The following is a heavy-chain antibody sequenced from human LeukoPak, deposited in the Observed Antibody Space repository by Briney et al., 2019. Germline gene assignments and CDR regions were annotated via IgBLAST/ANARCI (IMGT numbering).Heavy chain of an antibody. CDR1: GFTFSSYA. CDR2: IGGSGGST. CDR3: AKRLRTGYNYGYPDY. J-gene: IGHJ4*02. Sequence: GGSPRLSCAASGFTFSSYAMSWVRQAPGKGLEWVSSIGGSGGSTHYADSVKGRFTISGDNSKNTLYLQMNSLRAEDTAVYHCAKRLRTGYNYGYPDYWGQGTLVTVSS. D-gene: IGHD5-18*01. V-gene: IGHV3-23*01.